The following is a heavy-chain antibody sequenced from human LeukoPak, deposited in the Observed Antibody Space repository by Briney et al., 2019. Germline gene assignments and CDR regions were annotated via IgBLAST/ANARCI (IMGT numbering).Heavy chain of an antibody. CDR2: ISAYNGNT. CDR3: AGEERQYGSGQGGDY. CDR1: GYTFTSYG. V-gene: IGHV1-18*01. D-gene: IGHD3-10*01. Sequence: ASVKVSCKASGYTFTSYGISWVRQAPGQGLEWMGWISAYNGNTNYAQKLQGRVTMTTDTSTSTAYMELRSLRSDDTAVYYCAGEERQYGSGQGGDYWGQGTLVTVSS. J-gene: IGHJ4*02.